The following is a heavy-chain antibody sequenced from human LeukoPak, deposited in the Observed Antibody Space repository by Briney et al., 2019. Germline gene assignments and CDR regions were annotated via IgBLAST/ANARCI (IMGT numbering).Heavy chain of an antibody. Sequence: SETLSLTCTVSGGSISSSSYYWGWIRQPPGQGLEWIGSIYYSGSTYYNPSLKSRVTISVDTSKNQFSLKLSSVTAADTAVYYCVGSSSFFDYWGQGTLVTVSS. D-gene: IGHD6-6*01. CDR3: VGSSSFFDY. CDR1: GGSISSSSYY. J-gene: IGHJ4*02. V-gene: IGHV4-39*01. CDR2: IYYSGST.